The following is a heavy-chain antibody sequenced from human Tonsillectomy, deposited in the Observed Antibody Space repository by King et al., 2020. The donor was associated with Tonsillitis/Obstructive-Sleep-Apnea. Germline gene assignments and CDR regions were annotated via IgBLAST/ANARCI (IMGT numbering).Heavy chain of an antibody. CDR1: SGSISNYYW. J-gene: IGHJ6*03. CDR2: VYWDDDK. D-gene: IGHD1-26*01. V-gene: IGHV2-5*08. CDR3: ARQPYSGSYYDHYYYMDV. Sequence: QESGPGLVKPSETLSLTCTVSSGSISNYYWSWIRQPPGKALEWLALVYWDDDKLYSPSLKSRLTITKDTSKNQVVLTMTNMHPVDTATYYCARQPYSGSYYDHYYYMDVWGKGTTVTVSS.